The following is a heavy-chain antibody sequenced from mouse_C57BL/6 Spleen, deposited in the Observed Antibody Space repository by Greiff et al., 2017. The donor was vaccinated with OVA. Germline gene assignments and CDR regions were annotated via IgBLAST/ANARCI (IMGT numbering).Heavy chain of an antibody. CDR2: FYPGSGSI. D-gene: IGHD1-1*01. J-gene: IGHJ4*01. V-gene: IGHV1-62-2*01. CDR3: ARHEEDYYGSSYGAMDY. Sequence: QVQLQQSGAELVKPGASVKLSCKASGYTFTEYTIHWVKQRSGQGLEWIGWFYPGSGSIKYNEKFKDKATLTADKSSSTVYMELSRLTSEDSAVYICARHEEDYYGSSYGAMDYWGEGTSVTVSS. CDR1: GYTFTEYT.